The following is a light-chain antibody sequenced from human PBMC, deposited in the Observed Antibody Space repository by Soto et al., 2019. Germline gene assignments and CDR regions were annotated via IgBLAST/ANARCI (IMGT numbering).Light chain of an antibody. Sequence: DIQMTQSPSTLSASVGDRVTITCRATQSISSWLAWYQQKPGKAPKLLIYDASSLESGVPSRFSGSGSGTDFTLTISSLQPEDFATYYCQQSYSTPITFGQGTRLEI. CDR1: QSISSW. CDR3: QQSYSTPIT. CDR2: DAS. V-gene: IGKV1-39*01. J-gene: IGKJ5*01.